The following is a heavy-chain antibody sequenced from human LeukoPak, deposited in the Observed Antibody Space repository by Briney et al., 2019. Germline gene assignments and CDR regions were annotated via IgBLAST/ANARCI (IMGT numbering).Heavy chain of an antibody. J-gene: IGHJ3*02. Sequence: GGSLRLSCAASGFTFSSYAMHWVRQAPGKGLEYVSAISSNGGSTYYANSVKGRFTISRDNSKNTLYLQMGSLRAEDMAVYYCARLPYYTAFDIWGQGTMVTVSS. CDR3: ARLPYYTAFDI. D-gene: IGHD2-2*02. CDR1: GFTFSSYA. V-gene: IGHV3-64*01. CDR2: ISSNGGST.